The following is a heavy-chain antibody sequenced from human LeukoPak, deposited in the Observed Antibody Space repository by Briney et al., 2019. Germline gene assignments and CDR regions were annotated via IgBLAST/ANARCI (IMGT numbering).Heavy chain of an antibody. D-gene: IGHD1-26*01. V-gene: IGHV1-69*05. J-gene: IGHJ6*02. Sequence: SVKVSCKASGGTFSSYAINWVRQAPGQGLEWMGGINPIFGTTNYAQKIQGRVTIITDESTRTAYMELSSLRSEDTAVYYCARDRAVGATVDQDNNNHGMDVWGQGTTVTVSS. CDR2: INPIFGTT. CDR1: GGTFSSYA. CDR3: ARDRAVGATVDQDNNNHGMDV.